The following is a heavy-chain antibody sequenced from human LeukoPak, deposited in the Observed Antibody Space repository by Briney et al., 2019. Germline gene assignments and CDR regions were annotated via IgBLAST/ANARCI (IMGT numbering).Heavy chain of an antibody. CDR3: ARDCIPTPPYYDFWSGHRPPMNWFDP. D-gene: IGHD3-3*01. CDR2: INPSGGST. Sequence: VASVKVSCKASGYTFTSYYMHWVRQAPGQGLEWMGIINPSGGSTSYAQKFQGRVTMTRDMSTSTVYMELSSLRSEDTAVYYCARDCIPTPPYYDFWSGHRPPMNWFDPWGQGTLVTVSS. CDR1: GYTFTSYY. J-gene: IGHJ5*02. V-gene: IGHV1-46*01.